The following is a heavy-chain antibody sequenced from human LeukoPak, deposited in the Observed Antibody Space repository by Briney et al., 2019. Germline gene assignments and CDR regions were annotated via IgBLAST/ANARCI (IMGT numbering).Heavy chain of an antibody. D-gene: IGHD2-2*01. J-gene: IGHJ5*02. CDR3: ARDPGSTSSSYNWFDP. CDR2: IYYSGST. V-gene: IGHV4-59*01. CDR1: GGSISSYY. Sequence: PSETLSLTCTASGGSISSYYWSWIRQPPGKGLEWIGYIYYSGSTNYNPSLKSRVTISVDTSKNQFSLKLSSVTAADTAVYYCARDPGSTSSSYNWFDPWGQGTLVTVSS.